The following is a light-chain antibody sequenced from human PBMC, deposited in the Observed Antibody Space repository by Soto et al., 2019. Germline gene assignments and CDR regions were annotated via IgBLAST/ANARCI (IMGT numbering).Light chain of an antibody. V-gene: IGKV3-20*01. CDR3: QQYARSPFT. CDR1: QSVSVNS. Sequence: EIVLTQSPGTLSLSPGERATLSCRASQSVSVNSLAWYQQKGGQAPRLLIYAASTRATGVPDRFSGTGSGTDFALTISRLETDVSAVYYCQQYARSPFTFGPGSKVDIK. CDR2: AAS. J-gene: IGKJ3*01.